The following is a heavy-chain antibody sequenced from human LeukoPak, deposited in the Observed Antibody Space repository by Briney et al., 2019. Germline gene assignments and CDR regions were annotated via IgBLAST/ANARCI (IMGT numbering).Heavy chain of an antibody. J-gene: IGHJ3*02. D-gene: IGHD2-21*02. CDR3: ARKGEVTAPTKNAFDI. CDR2: IRSKPNSYAT. CDR1: GFTFSDSA. Sequence: PGGSLRLSCAASGFTFSDSAMHWVRQASGKGLEWVGRIRSKPNSYATTYAASVRGRFTISRDDSKNTAYLQMNSLRAEDTAVYFCARKGEVTAPTKNAFDIWGQGTMVTVSS. V-gene: IGHV3-73*01.